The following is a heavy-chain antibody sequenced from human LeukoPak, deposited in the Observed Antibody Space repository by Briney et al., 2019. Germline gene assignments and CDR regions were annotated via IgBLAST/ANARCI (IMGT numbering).Heavy chain of an antibody. D-gene: IGHD4-23*01. CDR1: GGSISSSSYY. J-gene: IGHJ5*02. Sequence: SETLSLTCTVSGGSISSSSYYWGWIRQPPGRGLEWLGSIYYSGSTYYNPSLKSRVTISVDTSKNQFSLKLSSVTAADTAVYYCARGTYDYGGNWFDPWGQGTLVTVSS. CDR2: IYYSGST. V-gene: IGHV4-39*01. CDR3: ARGTYDYGGNWFDP.